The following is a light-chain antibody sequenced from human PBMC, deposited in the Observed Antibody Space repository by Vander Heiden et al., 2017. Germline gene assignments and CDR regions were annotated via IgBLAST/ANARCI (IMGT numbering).Light chain of an antibody. J-gene: IGKJ2*02. CDR2: GAS. V-gene: IGKV3-15*01. CDR3: QQYINWPPARGT. Sequence: EMVMTQSPATLSVSPGETATLSCRASQSVNSSLAWYQQRPDQAPRLLIYGASTRATGIPVRFSGSGSGTEFTLTISSLQSEDVALYDCQQYINWPPARGTFGQGTKLEI. CDR1: QSVNSS.